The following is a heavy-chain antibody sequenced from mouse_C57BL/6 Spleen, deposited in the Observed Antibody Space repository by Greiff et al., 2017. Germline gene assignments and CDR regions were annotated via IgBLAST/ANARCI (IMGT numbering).Heavy chain of an antibody. J-gene: IGHJ4*01. D-gene: IGHD1-1*01. CDR2: IYPGSGST. CDR1: GYTFTSYW. CDR3: ARYYGSSHYYAMDY. V-gene: IGHV1-55*01. Sequence: QVQLQQPGAELVKPGASVKMSCKASGYTFTSYWITWVKQRPGQGLEWIGDIYPGSGSTNYNEKFKSKDTLTVDTSSSTAYMQLSSLTSEDSAVYYCARYYGSSHYYAMDYWGQGTSVTVSS.